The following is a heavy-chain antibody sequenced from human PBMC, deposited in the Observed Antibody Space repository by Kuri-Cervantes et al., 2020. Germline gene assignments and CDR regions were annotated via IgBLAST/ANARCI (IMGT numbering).Heavy chain of an antibody. D-gene: IGHD1-26*01. CDR2: ISPFHGTT. CDR1: GYTFTSEG. Sequence: ASVKVSCKASGYTFTSEGITWVRRAPGQGLEWMGWISPFHGTTNYAQKFQGRVTITADESTSTAYMELSSLRSEDTAVYYCARGEHLFDYWGQGTLVTVSS. CDR3: ARGEHLFDY. V-gene: IGHV1-18*01. J-gene: IGHJ4*02.